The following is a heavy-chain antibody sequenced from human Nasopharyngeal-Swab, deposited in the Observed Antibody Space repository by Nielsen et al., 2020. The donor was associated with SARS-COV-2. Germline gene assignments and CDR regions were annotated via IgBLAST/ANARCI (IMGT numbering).Heavy chain of an antibody. D-gene: IGHD5-12*01. CDR3: AKDGRVDIVATGYYYYYYMDV. V-gene: IGHV3-30*02. CDR2: IWYDGSNK. CDR1: GFTFSSYW. Sequence: GESLKISCAASGFTFSSYWMSWVRQAPGKGLEWAAVIWYDGSNKYYADSVKGRFTISRDNSKNTLYLQMNSLRAEDTAVYYCAKDGRVDIVATGYYYYYYMDVWGKGTTVTVSS. J-gene: IGHJ6*03.